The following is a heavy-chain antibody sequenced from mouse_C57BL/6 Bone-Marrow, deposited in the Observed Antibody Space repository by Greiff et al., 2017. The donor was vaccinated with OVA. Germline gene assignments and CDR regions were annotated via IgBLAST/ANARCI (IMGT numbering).Heavy chain of an antibody. V-gene: IGHV1-64*01. J-gene: IGHJ2*01. CDR3: ARLRGYIDY. CDR2: IHPISGST. Sequence: VQLQQPGAELVKPGASVKLSCKASGYTFTSYWMPWVKQRPGQGLEWIGMIHPISGSTNYNEKFKSKATLTVDKSSSTAYMQLSSLTSQDSAVYYCARLRGYIDYWGQGTTLTVSS. CDR1: GYTFTSYW.